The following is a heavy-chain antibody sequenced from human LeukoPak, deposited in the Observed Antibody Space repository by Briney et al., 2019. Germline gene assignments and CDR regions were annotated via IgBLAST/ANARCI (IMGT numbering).Heavy chain of an antibody. J-gene: IGHJ6*03. CDR1: GGSISSYY. Sequence: SETLSLTCTVCGGSISSYYWSWIRQPPGKGLEWSVYIYYSGSTNYNPSLKSRVTISVDTSKTQFSLKLSSVTAADTAVYYCARAPRDSRSWYRYYYYYMDVWGEGTTVTISS. D-gene: IGHD6-13*01. CDR2: IYYSGST. V-gene: IGHV4-59*01. CDR3: ARAPRDSRSWYRYYYYYMDV.